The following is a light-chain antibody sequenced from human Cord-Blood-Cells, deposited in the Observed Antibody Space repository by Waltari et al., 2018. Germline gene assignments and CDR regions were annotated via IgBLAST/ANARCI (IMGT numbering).Light chain of an antibody. J-gene: IGKJ4*01. Sequence: EIVMKQSPAALSVSPGERATLSCRVSQSVSSNLACYQQKTGQAPRLLIYGSTTSATGIPARFSASGSGTEFTLPISSLQSEDFAVYYCQQYNNWPLTFGGGTKVEIQ. CDR1: QSVSSN. V-gene: IGKV3-15*01. CDR2: GST. CDR3: QQYNNWPLT.